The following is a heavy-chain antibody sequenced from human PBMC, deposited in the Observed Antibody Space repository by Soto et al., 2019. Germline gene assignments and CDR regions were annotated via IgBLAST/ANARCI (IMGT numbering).Heavy chain of an antibody. J-gene: IGHJ5*02. V-gene: IGHV3-21*01. CDR1: GFTFSSYS. CDR3: ARDKRYFDWFDP. D-gene: IGHD3-9*01. Sequence: PGGSLRLSCAASGFTFSSYSMNWVRQAPGKGLEWVSSISSSSSYIYYADSVKGRFTISRDNAKNSLYLQMNSLRAEDTAVYYCARDKRYFDWFDPWGQGALVTVSS. CDR2: ISSSSSYI.